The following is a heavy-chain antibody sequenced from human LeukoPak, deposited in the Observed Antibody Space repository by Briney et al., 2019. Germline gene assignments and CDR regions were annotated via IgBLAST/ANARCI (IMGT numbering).Heavy chain of an antibody. V-gene: IGHV4-59*01. Sequence: PSGTLSLTCTVSGGSISSYYWSWIRQPPGKGLEWIGYIYYSGSTNYNPSLKSRVTISVDTSKNQFSLKLSSVTAADTAVYYCARVIRDYDSSGYNLAYIDYWGQGTLVTVSS. J-gene: IGHJ4*02. CDR1: GGSISSYY. CDR2: IYYSGST. D-gene: IGHD3-22*01. CDR3: ARVIRDYDSSGYNLAYIDY.